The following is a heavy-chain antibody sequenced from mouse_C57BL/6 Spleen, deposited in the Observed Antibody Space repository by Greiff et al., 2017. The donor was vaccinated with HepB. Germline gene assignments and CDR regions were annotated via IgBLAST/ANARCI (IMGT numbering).Heavy chain of an antibody. Sequence: VQLQQPGAELVKPGASVKLSCKASGYTFTSYWMHWVKQRPGQGLEWIGMIHPNSGSTNYNEKFKSKATLTVDKSSSTAYMQLSSLTSEDSAVYYCARFITTVVASDFDYWGQGTTLTVSS. CDR3: ARFITTVVASDFDY. J-gene: IGHJ2*01. D-gene: IGHD1-1*01. CDR1: GYTFTSYW. CDR2: IHPNSGST. V-gene: IGHV1-64*01.